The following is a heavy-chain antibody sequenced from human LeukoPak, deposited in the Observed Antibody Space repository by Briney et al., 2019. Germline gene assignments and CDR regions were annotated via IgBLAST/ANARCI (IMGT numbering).Heavy chain of an antibody. CDR3: ARDETSSYRSGWYGFDY. Sequence: SETLSLTCTVSGGSISSGGYYWSWIRQPPGKGLEWIGYIYHSGSTYYNPSLKSRVTISVDRSKNQFSLKLSSVTAADTAVYYCARDETSSYRSGWYGFDYWGQGTLVTVSS. V-gene: IGHV4-30-2*01. CDR2: IYHSGST. CDR1: GGSISSGGYY. D-gene: IGHD6-19*01. J-gene: IGHJ4*02.